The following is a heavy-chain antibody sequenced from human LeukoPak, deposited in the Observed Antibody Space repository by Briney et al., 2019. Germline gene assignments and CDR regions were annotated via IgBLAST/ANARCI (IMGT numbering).Heavy chain of an antibody. J-gene: IGHJ4*02. CDR2: ISAYNGNT. V-gene: IGHV1-18*01. CDR3: ARVNGRRGYSYGNDY. D-gene: IGHD5-18*01. CDR1: GYTFTSYG. Sequence: GASVKVSCKASGYTFTSYGISWVRQAPGQGLEWMGLISAYNGNTNYAQKLQGRVTMTTDTSTSTAYMELRSLRSDDTAVYYCARVNGRRGYSYGNDYWGQGTLVTVSS.